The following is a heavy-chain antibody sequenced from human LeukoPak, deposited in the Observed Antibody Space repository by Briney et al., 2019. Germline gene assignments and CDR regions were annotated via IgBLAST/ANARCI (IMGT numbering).Heavy chain of an antibody. J-gene: IGHJ4*02. CDR1: GGSVSSGSYY. CDR3: ARRYSYGHYDY. D-gene: IGHD5-18*01. CDR2: IYYSGST. Sequence: SETLSLTCTVSGGSVSSGSYYWSWIRQPPGTGLEWIGYIYYSGSTNYNPSLKSRVTISVDTSKNQFSLKLSSVTAADTAVYYCARRYSYGHYDYWGQGTLITVSS. V-gene: IGHV4-61*01.